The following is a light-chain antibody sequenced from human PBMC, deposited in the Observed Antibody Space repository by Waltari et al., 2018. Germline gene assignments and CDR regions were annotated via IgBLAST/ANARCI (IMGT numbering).Light chain of an antibody. CDR1: QNVRN. Sequence: EIVLTQSPATLSLSPGEGATLSCRTSQNVRNLAWYQQKPGQAPRLLIYDASTRVTGIPDRFSGGGSGTDFTLTISRLEPEDFAVYYCQQCAISPLTFGGGTKVEI. V-gene: IGKV3-20*01. CDR3: QQCAISPLT. J-gene: IGKJ4*01. CDR2: DAS.